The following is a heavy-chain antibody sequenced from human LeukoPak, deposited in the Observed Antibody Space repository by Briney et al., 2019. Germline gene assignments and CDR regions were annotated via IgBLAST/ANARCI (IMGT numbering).Heavy chain of an antibody. CDR2: INESGGSP. V-gene: IGHV3-23*01. CDR3: AKADQEGYYDSSGHLDY. D-gene: IGHD3-22*01. J-gene: IGHJ4*02. CDR1: GLTFSSYA. Sequence: PGRSLRLSCAASGLTFSSYAMSWVRRTPGKGLEWVSVINESGGSPYYADSVKGRFTISKDNSKSTLFLQMNSLRAEDTAVYYCAKADQEGYYDSSGHLDYWGQGTLVTVSS.